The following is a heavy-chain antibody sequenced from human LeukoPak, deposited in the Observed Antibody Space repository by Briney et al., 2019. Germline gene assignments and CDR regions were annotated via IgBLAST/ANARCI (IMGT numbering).Heavy chain of an antibody. V-gene: IGHV4-38-2*01. CDR3: ARTYSSSSFFDY. D-gene: IGHD6-6*01. Sequence: SETLSLTCAVSGYSISSGYYWGWIRQPPGKGLEWIGSIYHSGNTYYNPSLKSRVTISVDTSKNQFSLKLSSVTAADTAVYYCARTYSSSSFFDYWGQGTLVTVSS. J-gene: IGHJ4*02. CDR2: IYHSGNT. CDR1: GYSISSGYY.